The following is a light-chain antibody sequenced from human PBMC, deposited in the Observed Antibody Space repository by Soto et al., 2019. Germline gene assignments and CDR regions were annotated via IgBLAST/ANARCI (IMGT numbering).Light chain of an antibody. Sequence: SYELTQSPSVSVAPEKTATITCGGNNIGNKRVHWYRQKPGQAPVLLISYDSDRPSGIPERFSGSNSGNTATLTISRVEAGDEADYYCQVWDITTANYVFGSGTKLTVL. CDR2: YDS. V-gene: IGLV3-21*04. CDR3: QVWDITTANYV. J-gene: IGLJ1*01. CDR1: NIGNKR.